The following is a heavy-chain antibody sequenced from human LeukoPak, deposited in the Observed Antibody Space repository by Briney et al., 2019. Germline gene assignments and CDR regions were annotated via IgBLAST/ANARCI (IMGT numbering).Heavy chain of an antibody. CDR2: IISSSSYI. CDR3: AREGYCSSTSCYTALNYYYYMDV. CDR1: GFTFSSYS. V-gene: IGHV3-21*01. J-gene: IGHJ6*03. Sequence: PGGSLRLSCAASGFTFSSYSMNWVRQAPGKGLEWVSSIISSSSYIYYADSVKGRCTISRDNAKNSLYLQMNILRAEDTAVYYCAREGYCSSTSCYTALNYYYYMDVWGKGTTVTVSS. D-gene: IGHD2-2*02.